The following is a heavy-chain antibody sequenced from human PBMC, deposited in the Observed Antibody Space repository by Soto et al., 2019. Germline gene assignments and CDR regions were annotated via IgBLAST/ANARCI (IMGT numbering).Heavy chain of an antibody. CDR1: GFTFGYYA. Sequence: GGSLRLSCTTSGFTFGYYAMSWVRQAPGKGLEWVGFIRTKPSGGTTQYAASVKGRFTISRDDSKSIAYLQMNSLKTEDTAVYYCTRGRVAGTFDYWGQGTLVTVSS. J-gene: IGHJ4*02. V-gene: IGHV3-49*04. CDR2: IRTKPSGGTT. D-gene: IGHD6-19*01. CDR3: TRGRVAGTFDY.